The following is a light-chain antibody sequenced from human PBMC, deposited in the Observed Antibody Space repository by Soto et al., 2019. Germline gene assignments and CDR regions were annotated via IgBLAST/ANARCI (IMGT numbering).Light chain of an antibody. CDR1: QSVNSH. CDR2: DAS. V-gene: IGKV3-11*01. Sequence: EIVLTQYPATLSLSPGERATLSCRASQSVNSHLAWYQQKGGQAPRLLIYDASNRATGIPARFSGSGSGTDFTLTISSLEPEDVAVYYCQQRSNWPPITFGQGTRLEIK. J-gene: IGKJ5*01. CDR3: QQRSNWPPIT.